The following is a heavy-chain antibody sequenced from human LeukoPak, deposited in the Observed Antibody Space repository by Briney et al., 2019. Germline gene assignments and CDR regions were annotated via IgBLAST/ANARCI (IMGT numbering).Heavy chain of an antibody. V-gene: IGHV3-20*04. D-gene: IGHD3-10*01. CDR2: INWNGGST. CDR3: ARGAASYYYGSGSFIDY. Sequence: GGSLRLSCAASGFTFDDYGTSWVRQAPGKGLEWVSGINWNGGSTGYADSVKGRFTISRDNAKNSLYLQMNSLRAEDTALYYCARGAASYYYGSGSFIDYWGQGTLVTTSS. CDR1: GFTFDDYG. J-gene: IGHJ4*02.